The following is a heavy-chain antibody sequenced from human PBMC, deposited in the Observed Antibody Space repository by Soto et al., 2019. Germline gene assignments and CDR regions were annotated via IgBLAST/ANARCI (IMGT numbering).Heavy chain of an antibody. Sequence: ASVKVSCKASGYTFTSYAMHWVRQAPGQRLEWMGWINGGNGNTKYSQKFQGRVTITRDTSASTAYMELSSLRSEDTAVYYCARDGYNYPNAFDIWGQGTMVTVSS. CDR2: INGGNGNT. V-gene: IGHV1-3*01. D-gene: IGHD5-12*01. CDR3: ARDGYNYPNAFDI. CDR1: GYTFTSYA. J-gene: IGHJ3*02.